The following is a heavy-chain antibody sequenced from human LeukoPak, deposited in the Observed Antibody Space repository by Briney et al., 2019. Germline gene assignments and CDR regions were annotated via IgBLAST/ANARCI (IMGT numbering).Heavy chain of an antibody. J-gene: IGHJ4*02. Sequence: SVKVSCKASGGTFSSYAISWVRQAPGQGLEWMGGIIPILGTAKYAQKFRGRVTITADESTSTAYMELSSLRSEDTAVYYCARIWTGGYWGQGTLVTVSS. V-gene: IGHV1-69*13. D-gene: IGHD3/OR15-3a*01. CDR3: ARIWTGGY. CDR2: IIPILGTA. CDR1: GGTFSSYA.